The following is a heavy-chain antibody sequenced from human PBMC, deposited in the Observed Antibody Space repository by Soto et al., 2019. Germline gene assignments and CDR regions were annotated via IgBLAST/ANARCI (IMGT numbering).Heavy chain of an antibody. V-gene: IGHV2-70*01. CDR1: GFSLSTSRMC. CDR3: ARTLWFGELYNWFDP. J-gene: IGHJ5*02. D-gene: IGHD3-10*01. Sequence: SGPTLVNPPQTLTLTCTFSGFSLSTSRMCVSWIRQPPGKALEWLALIDWDDDKYYSTSLKTRLTISKDTSKNQVVLTMTNMDPVDTATYYCARTLWFGELYNWFDPWGQGTLVTVSS. CDR2: IDWDDDK.